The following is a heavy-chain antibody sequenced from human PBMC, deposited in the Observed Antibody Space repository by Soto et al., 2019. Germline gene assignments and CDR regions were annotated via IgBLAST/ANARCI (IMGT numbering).Heavy chain of an antibody. Sequence: ASVKVSCKASGYTFTSYDINWVRQATGQGLEWMGWMNPNSGNTGYAQKFQGRVTMTRNTSISTAYMELSSLRSEDTAVYYCARDEYDYIWGSYRPYYFDSWGHGTLVIVPS. CDR1: GYTFTSYD. D-gene: IGHD3-16*02. CDR2: MNPNSGNT. J-gene: IGHJ4*01. CDR3: ARDEYDYIWGSYRPYYFDS. V-gene: IGHV1-8*01.